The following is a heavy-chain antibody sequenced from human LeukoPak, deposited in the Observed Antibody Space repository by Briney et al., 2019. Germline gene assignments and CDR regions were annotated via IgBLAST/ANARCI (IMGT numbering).Heavy chain of an antibody. CDR3: ARVLRSYCCAFDI. D-gene: IGHD3-16*02. V-gene: IGHV3-7*01. CDR1: GFIFSDYW. Sequence: PGGSLRLSCAAFGFIFSDYWMSWVRQAPGKGLERVAIIKQDGTEKFYVDSVKGRFTISRDDAENSLYLQMNSLRVEDTAVYYCARVLRSYCCAFDIWGQGTMVTVSS. J-gene: IGHJ3*02. CDR2: IKQDGTEK.